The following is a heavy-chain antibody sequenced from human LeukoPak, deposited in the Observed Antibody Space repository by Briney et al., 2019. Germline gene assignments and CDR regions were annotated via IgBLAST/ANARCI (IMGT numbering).Heavy chain of an antibody. Sequence: GGSLRLSCAASGFTVSSNYMSWVRQAPGKGLEWVSVIYSGGSTYYADSVEGRFTISRDNSKNTLYLQMNSLRAEDTAVYYCARVPNYYYYMDVWGKGTTVTISS. CDR3: ARVPNYYYYMDV. V-gene: IGHV3-66*01. CDR2: IYSGGST. CDR1: GFTVSSNY. J-gene: IGHJ6*03.